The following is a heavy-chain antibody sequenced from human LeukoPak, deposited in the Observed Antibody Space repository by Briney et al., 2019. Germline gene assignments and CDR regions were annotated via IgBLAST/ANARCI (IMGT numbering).Heavy chain of an antibody. J-gene: IGHJ4*02. CDR2: IYYSGST. D-gene: IGHD3-22*01. V-gene: IGHV4-30-4*01. Sequence: PSQTLSLTCTVSGGSISSGDYYWSWIRQPPGKGLEWIGYIYYSGSTYYNPSLKSRVTISVDTSKNQFSLKLSSVTAADTAVYYCARVNRVPDYYDSVGEFDYWGQGTLATVSS. CDR1: GGSISSGDYY. CDR3: ARVNRVPDYYDSVGEFDY.